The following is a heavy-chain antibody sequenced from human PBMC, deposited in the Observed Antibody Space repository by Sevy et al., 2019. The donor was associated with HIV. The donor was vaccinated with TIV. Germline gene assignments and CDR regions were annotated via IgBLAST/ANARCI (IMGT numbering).Heavy chain of an antibody. Sequence: GGSLRLSCAASGFTFSSYSMNWVRQAPGKGLEWVSSISSSSSYIYYADSVKGRFTISRDNAKNSLYLQMNSLRAEDTAVYYCARDRDMITVGVGEAFDIWGQGTMVTVSS. CDR2: ISSSSSYI. V-gene: IGHV3-21*01. CDR1: GFTFSSYS. D-gene: IGHD3-16*01. CDR3: ARDRDMITVGVGEAFDI. J-gene: IGHJ3*02.